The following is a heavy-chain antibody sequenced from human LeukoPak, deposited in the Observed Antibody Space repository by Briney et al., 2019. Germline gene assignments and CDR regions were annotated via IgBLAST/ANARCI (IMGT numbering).Heavy chain of an antibody. CDR3: ARPIAAAGTDLGY. V-gene: IGHV5-51*01. CDR2: IYPGDSDT. J-gene: IGHJ4*02. CDR1: GYNFTNTF. D-gene: IGHD6-13*01. Sequence: GASLKISCKASGYNFTNTFIGWVRQMPGKGLEWMGIIYPGDSDTRYSPSFQGQVTISVDKSVTTAYLQWSSLQASDTAMYYCARPIAAAGTDLGYWGQGTLVTVSS.